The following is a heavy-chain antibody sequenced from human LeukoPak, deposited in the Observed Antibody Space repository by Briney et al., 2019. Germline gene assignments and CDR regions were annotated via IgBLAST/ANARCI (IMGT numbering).Heavy chain of an antibody. V-gene: IGHV1-2*02. CDR1: GYTFTGYY. Sequence: ASVKVSCKAPGYTFTGYYMHWVRQAPGQGLEWMGWINPNSGGTNYAQKFQGRVTMTRDTSISTAYMELSRLRSDDTAVYYCARWAGSAGYYYYYMDVWGKGTTVTVSS. J-gene: IGHJ6*03. CDR2: INPNSGGT. CDR3: ARWAGSAGYYYYYMDV. D-gene: IGHD1-14*01.